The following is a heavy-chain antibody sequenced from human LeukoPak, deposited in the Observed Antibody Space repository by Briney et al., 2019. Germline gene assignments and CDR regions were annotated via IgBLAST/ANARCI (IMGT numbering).Heavy chain of an antibody. CDR3: ARGRPGPGCFDR. V-gene: IGHV4-39*07. CDR2: IYYSGST. J-gene: IGHJ5*02. Sequence: SETLSLTCTVSGGSISSSSYYWGWIRQPPGKGLEWIGSIYYSGSTYYNPSLKSRVTISVDTSKNQFSLKLSSVTAADTAVYYCARGRPGPGCFDRWGQGTLVTVSS. D-gene: IGHD2-2*01. CDR1: GGSISSSSYY.